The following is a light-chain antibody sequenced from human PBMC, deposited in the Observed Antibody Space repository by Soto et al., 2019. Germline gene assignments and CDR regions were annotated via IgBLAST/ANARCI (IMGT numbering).Light chain of an antibody. CDR2: GST. CDR1: NSNIGAGYG. V-gene: IGLV1-40*01. CDR3: QSYDSSLSGFYV. J-gene: IGLJ1*01. Sequence: QSVLTQPPSVSGSPGQWVTISCTWSNSNIGAGYGVHWYQLLPGAAPKLLIYGSTKRPSGVPDRFSGSKSGTSASLAITGLQAEDEADYYCQSYDSSLSGFYVFGTGTKVTVL.